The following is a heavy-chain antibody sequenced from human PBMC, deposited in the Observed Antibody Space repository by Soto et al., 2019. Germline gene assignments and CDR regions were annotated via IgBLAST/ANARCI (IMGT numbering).Heavy chain of an antibody. D-gene: IGHD3-10*01. V-gene: IGHV3-30-3*01. CDR2: ISYDGSNK. CDR1: GFTFSSYA. Sequence: PGWSLRLSCAASGFTFSSYAMHWVRQAPGKGLEWVAVISYDGSNKYYADSVKGRFTISRDNSKNTLYLQMNSLRAEDTAVYYCARESWEARSGRYNWFDPWGQGTLVTVSS. CDR3: ARESWEARSGRYNWFDP. J-gene: IGHJ5*02.